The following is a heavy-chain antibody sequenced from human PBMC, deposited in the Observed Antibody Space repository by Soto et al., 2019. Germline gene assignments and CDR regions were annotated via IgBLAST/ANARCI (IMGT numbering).Heavy chain of an antibody. CDR1: GGSISTYKYY. V-gene: IGHV4-31*03. D-gene: IGHD3-3*01. Sequence: PSETLSLTCPVSGGSISTYKYYWGWIRQHPGKGLEWVGYLYYSGSTYYNPSRKSRVTISVDTSKNQCSLKLSSVTAADTAVYYCARKSSRDYDFWSGDLATDVWGQGTTVNVSS. CDR2: LYYSGST. J-gene: IGHJ6*01. CDR3: ARKSSRDYDFWSGDLATDV.